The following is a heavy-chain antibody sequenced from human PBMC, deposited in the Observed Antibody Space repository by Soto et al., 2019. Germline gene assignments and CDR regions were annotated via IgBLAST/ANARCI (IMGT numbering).Heavy chain of an antibody. D-gene: IGHD6-6*01. CDR3: AREGQLGY. J-gene: IGHJ4*02. CDR2: ISGYNGNT. V-gene: IGHV1-18*01. Sequence: QVQLVQSGAEVKKPGASVKVSCKASGYTFSNYGFSWVQQAPGQGLEWMGWISGYNGNTNYAERLQGRVTMTTDTSTSTAYMVLKSLRYDDTAVYYCAREGQLGYWGQGTPVTVSS. CDR1: GYTFSNYG.